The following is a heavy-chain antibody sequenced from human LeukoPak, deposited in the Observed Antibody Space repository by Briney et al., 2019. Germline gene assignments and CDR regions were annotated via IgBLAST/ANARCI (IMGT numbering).Heavy chain of an antibody. CDR2: INPSGGST. D-gene: IGHD6-13*01. CDR1: GYTFTSYY. J-gene: IGHJ6*03. Sequence: ASVKVSCKASGYTFTSYYMHWVRQAPGQGLEWMGIINPSGGSTSYAQKFQGRVTMTRDMSTSTVYMELSSLRSEDTAVYYCAGDLGGAAAAYYMDVWGKGTTVTVSS. CDR3: AGDLGGAAAAYYMDV. V-gene: IGHV1-46*01.